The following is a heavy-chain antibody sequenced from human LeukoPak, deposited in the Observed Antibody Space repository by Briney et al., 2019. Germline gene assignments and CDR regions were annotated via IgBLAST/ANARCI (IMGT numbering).Heavy chain of an antibody. CDR1: GFAFSRYA. Sequence: GGSLRLSCAASGFAFSRYAVNWVRQAPGKGLEWVSALSGSGGSTYYAGSVKGRFTISRDNSINTLYLQMNSLRVEDTAVYYCATGRGLGTYWYFDLWAVAPWSLSPQ. CDR2: LSGSGGST. D-gene: IGHD3/OR15-3a*01. J-gene: IGHJ2*01. V-gene: IGHV3-23*01. CDR3: ATGRGLGTYWYFDL.